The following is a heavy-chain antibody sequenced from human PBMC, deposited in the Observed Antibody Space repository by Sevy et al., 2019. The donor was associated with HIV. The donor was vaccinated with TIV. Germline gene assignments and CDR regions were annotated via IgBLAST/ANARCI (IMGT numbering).Heavy chain of an antibody. CDR3: AKQFRVALNAIDI. D-gene: IGHD2-15*01. J-gene: IGHJ3*02. V-gene: IGHV3-30*18. CDR2: ISCDATIT. CDR1: GFTFNNYG. Sequence: GGSLRLSCTASGFTFNNYGIHWVRQAPGKGLEWVAVISCDATITYYLDSVKGRFTISRDNSKNTLFLQMNHLRPEDTAVYYCAKQFRVALNAIDIWGQGTMVTVSS.